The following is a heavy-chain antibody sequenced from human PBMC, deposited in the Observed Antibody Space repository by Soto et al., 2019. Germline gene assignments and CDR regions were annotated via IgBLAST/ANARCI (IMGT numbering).Heavy chain of an antibody. Sequence: QVQLQESGPGLVKPSQTLSLTCTVSGGPISSGDYYWSWIRQPPGKGLEWIGYIYYSGSTYYNPSLKRRVTLPVDTSKNQFALKLSSVTAADTAVYYCTRDVRGSDFDYRAQGPLVTVS. V-gene: IGHV4-30-4*01. J-gene: IGHJ4*02. CDR2: IYYSGST. CDR1: GGPISSGDYY. CDR3: TRDVRGSDFDY. D-gene: IGHD3-16*01.